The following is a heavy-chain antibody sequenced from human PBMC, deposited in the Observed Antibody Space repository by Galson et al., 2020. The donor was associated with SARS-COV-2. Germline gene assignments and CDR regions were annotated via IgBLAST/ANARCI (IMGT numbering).Heavy chain of an antibody. J-gene: IGHJ4*02. Sequence: ASVKVSCKASGYTFSSYDINWVRQATGQGLEWMEWMNPNSGNTGYAQKFQGRVTMTRSTATGTAYMELSGLRREDTAVYYCARRADHYDSSSYKYWGQGTLVTVSS. CDR2: MNPNSGNT. CDR1: GYTFSSYD. CDR3: ARRADHYDSSSYKY. V-gene: IGHV1-8*01. D-gene: IGHD3-22*01.